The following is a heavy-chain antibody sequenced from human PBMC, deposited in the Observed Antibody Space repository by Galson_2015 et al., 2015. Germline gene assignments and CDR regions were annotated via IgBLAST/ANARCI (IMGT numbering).Heavy chain of an antibody. CDR2: INQDGSEK. J-gene: IGHJ4*02. D-gene: IGHD4-23*01. Sequence: SLRLSCAASGFTFNWYWMSWVRQAPGKGLERVANINQDGSEKYYVDSVKGRFTISRDNAKNSLYLQMNSLRADDTAVYYCARATSPPTVVTPGVYDYWGQGTLVTVSS. CDR3: ARATSPPTVVTPGVYDY. V-gene: IGHV3-7*05. CDR1: GFTFNWYW.